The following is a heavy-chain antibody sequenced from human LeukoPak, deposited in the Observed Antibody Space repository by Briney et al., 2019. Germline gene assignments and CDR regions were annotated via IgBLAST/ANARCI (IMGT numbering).Heavy chain of an antibody. V-gene: IGHV3-48*03. CDR1: GFTFNIYG. CDR2: IDGSGNSI. J-gene: IGHJ4*02. D-gene: IGHD2-21*01. CDR3: ARECLTCGGDSYDF. Sequence: PGGSLRISCAASGFTFNIYGFNWVRQAPGKGLEWLSYIDGSGNSIYYADSVKGRFTISRDNAKSSLYLQMSSLRADDTAVYYCARECLTCGGDSYDFWGQGALVTVSS.